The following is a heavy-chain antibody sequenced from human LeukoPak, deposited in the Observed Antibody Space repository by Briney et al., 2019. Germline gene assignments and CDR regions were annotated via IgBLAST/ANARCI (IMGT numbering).Heavy chain of an antibody. CDR2: FSSYNGKT. J-gene: IGHJ5*02. V-gene: IGHV1-18*01. Sequence: ASVKVSGKASGYTFNTYGITWVRQAPGHGLEWMGWFSSYNGKTSYAAKVQGRITMTNDTSASTAYLELRSLRSDDTAVYYCARIACSSSSCTYSGRRRVRGGSLDPWGQGTLVTVSS. D-gene: IGHD2-2*01. CDR3: ARIACSSSSCTYSGRRRVRGGSLDP. CDR1: GYTFNTYG.